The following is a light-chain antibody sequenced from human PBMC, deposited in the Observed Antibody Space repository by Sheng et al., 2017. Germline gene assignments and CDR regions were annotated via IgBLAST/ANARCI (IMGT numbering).Light chain of an antibody. Sequence: DVQMTQSPSTLSASVGDRVTSTCRASQSVLTWLAWYQQKPGTAPNLLIYKASILESGVPSRFSGSASGTEFTLTISSLQPDDFATYYCQQYKMDPWTFGQGTKVEIK. CDR2: KAS. V-gene: IGKV1-5*03. CDR1: QSVLTW. J-gene: IGKJ1*01. CDR3: QQYKMDPWT.